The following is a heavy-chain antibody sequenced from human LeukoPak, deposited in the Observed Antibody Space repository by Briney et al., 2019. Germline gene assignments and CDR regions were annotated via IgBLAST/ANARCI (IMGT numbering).Heavy chain of an antibody. CDR3: ARGGWSLGYCSSSSCLDWFDP. D-gene: IGHD2-2*01. CDR1: RYTLTDYY. V-gene: IGHV1-2*02. CDR2: INPNSGGT. J-gene: IGHJ5*02. Sequence: ASVKVSCKPSRYTLTDYYMHWVRQAPGQGLEWMGWINPNSGGTNYTQKFQGRVTMTRDTSISTAYMELSRMRSDDTAVYYCARGGWSLGYCSSSSCLDWFDPWGQGTLVTVSS.